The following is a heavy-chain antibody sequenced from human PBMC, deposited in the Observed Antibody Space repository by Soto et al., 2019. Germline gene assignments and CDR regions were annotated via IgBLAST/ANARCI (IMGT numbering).Heavy chain of an antibody. J-gene: IGHJ4*02. CDR2: INWRDNK. D-gene: IGHD3-9*01. CDR1: GFSLTTSRMC. Sequence: GSGPTLVNPTQTLTLTCTFSGFSLTTSRMCVTWIRQPPGKALEWLALINWRDNKYYTTSLKTRLTLSKDTSKNQVVLTLTNMDPVDTGTYYCARILKGGTFDWPQIDCWGQGTLVTVSS. CDR3: ARILKGGTFDWPQIDC. V-gene: IGHV2-70*01.